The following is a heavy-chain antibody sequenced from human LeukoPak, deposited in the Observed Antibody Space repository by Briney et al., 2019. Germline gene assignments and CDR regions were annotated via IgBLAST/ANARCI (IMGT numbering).Heavy chain of an antibody. D-gene: IGHD3-9*01. CDR2: ISSSSSYI. V-gene: IGHV3-21*01. J-gene: IGHJ4*02. Sequence: KPGGYLRLSCAASGFTFSSYSMNWVRQAPGKGLEWVSSISSSSSYIYYADSVKGRFTISRDNAKNSLYLQMNSLRAEDTAVYYCARSTLTGYYLFDYWGQGTLVTVSS. CDR1: GFTFSSYS. CDR3: ARSTLTGYYLFDY.